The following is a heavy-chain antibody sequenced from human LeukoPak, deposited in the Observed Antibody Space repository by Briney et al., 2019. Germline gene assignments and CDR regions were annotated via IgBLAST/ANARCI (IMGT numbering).Heavy chain of an antibody. CDR1: GYSFTSYW. D-gene: IGHD3-16*01. J-gene: IGHJ4*02. CDR2: IIPIFGTA. CDR3: ARDAPYAPPGN. V-gene: IGHV1-69*01. Sequence: KISCKGSGYSFTSYWISWVRQAPGQGLEWMGGIIPIFGTANYAQKFQGRVTITADESTSTAYMELSSLRSEDTAVYYCARDAPYAPPGNWGQGTLVTVSS.